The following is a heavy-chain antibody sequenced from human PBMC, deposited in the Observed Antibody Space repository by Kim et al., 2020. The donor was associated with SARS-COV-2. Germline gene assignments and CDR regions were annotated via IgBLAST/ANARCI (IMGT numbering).Heavy chain of an antibody. V-gene: IGHV3-21*01. CDR2: ISSSSSYI. J-gene: IGHJ4*02. CDR1: GFTFSSYS. D-gene: IGHD3-9*01. Sequence: GGSLRLSCAASGFTFSSYSMNWVRQAPGKGLEWVSSISSSSSYIYYADSVKGRFTISRDNAKNSLYLQMNSLRAEDTAVYYCARDGHYDILTGYWGDWGQGTLVIVSS. CDR3: ARDGHYDILTGYWGD.